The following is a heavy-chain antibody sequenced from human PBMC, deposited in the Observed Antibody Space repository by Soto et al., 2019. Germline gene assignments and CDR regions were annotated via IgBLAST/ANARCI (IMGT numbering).Heavy chain of an antibody. J-gene: IGHJ4*02. CDR3: ARRVVVVAATPSHFDY. CDR2: IYYSGST. Sequence: SETLSLTCTVSGGSISSSSYYWGWIRQPPGKGLEWIGSIYYSGSTYYNPSLKSRVTISVDTSKNQFSLKLSSVTAADTAVYYCARRVVVVAATPSHFDYWGQGTLVTVSS. D-gene: IGHD2-15*01. CDR1: GGSISSSSYY. V-gene: IGHV4-39*01.